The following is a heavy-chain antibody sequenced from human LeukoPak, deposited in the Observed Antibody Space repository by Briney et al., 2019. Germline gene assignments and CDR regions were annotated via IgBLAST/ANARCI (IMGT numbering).Heavy chain of an antibody. Sequence: SETLSLTCTVSGGSISSSSYYWGWIRQPPGKGLEWIGSIYYSGSTYYNPSLKSRVTISVDTSKNQFSLKLSSVTAADTAVYYCARHRAVTSYKNWFDPWGQGTLVTVSS. J-gene: IGHJ5*02. CDR3: ARHRAVTSYKNWFDP. V-gene: IGHV4-39*01. CDR2: IYYSGST. CDR1: GGSISSSSYY. D-gene: IGHD4-17*01.